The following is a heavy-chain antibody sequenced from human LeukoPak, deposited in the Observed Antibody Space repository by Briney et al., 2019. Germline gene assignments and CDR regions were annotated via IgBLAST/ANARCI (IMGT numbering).Heavy chain of an antibody. CDR3: ARDFVLYYDILTGPINAFDI. CDR1: GFTFSSYW. D-gene: IGHD3-9*01. J-gene: IGHJ3*02. CDR2: IYSDGSST. Sequence: PGGSLRLSCAASGFTFSSYWMHWVRQAPGKGLVWVSRIYSDGSSTSYADSVKGRFTISRDNAKNTLYLQMNSLRAEDTAVYYCARDFVLYYDILTGPINAFDIWGQGTMVTVSS. V-gene: IGHV3-74*01.